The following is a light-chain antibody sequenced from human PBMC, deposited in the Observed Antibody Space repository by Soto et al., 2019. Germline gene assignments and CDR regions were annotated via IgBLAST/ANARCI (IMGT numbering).Light chain of an antibody. CDR1: EGVSSSY. CDR3: QQYGSSPCT. J-gene: IGKJ1*01. CDR2: GVS. Sequence: DIVLTQSPGTLSFSPGERVALSCRASEGVSSSYLAWYQQKPGQAPGLLIYGVSRRASGIPDRFSGSGYGTDFTLTISRLDPEDFAVYYCQQYGSSPCTFGQGTKVHIK. V-gene: IGKV3-20*01.